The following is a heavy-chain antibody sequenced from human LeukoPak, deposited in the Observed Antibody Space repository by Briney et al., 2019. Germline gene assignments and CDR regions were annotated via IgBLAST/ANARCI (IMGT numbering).Heavy chain of an antibody. V-gene: IGHV3-48*03. D-gene: IGHD3-10*01. J-gene: IGHJ4*02. CDR3: ASYTLWYGDS. Sequence: GGSLRLSCAASGFTFSSYEMNWVRQAPGKGLEWVSYISSSGSTIYYADSVKGRFTISRDNAKNSLYLQMNSLRAEDTAVYYCASYTLWYGDSWGQGTLVTVSS. CDR1: GFTFSSYE. CDR2: ISSSGSTI.